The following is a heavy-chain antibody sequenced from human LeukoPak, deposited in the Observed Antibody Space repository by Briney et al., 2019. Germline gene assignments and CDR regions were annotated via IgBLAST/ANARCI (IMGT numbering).Heavy chain of an antibody. CDR2: INPKNGGT. Sequence: ASVKVSCKASGNTFTAFYIHWVRQAPGQGLEWMGWINPKNGGTDSAQKFQGRVTLTRDTSISTVYMELSRLRSDDAAIYYRVSHSSDYYPLYYFDYWGQGTLVTVTS. D-gene: IGHD3-22*01. V-gene: IGHV1-2*02. CDR1: GNTFTAFY. CDR3: VSHSSDYYPLYYFDY. J-gene: IGHJ4*02.